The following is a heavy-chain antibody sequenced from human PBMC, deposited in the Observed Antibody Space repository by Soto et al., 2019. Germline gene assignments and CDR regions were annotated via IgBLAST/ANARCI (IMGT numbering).Heavy chain of an antibody. J-gene: IGHJ4*02. Sequence: SETLSLTCTVSGGSISSGGYYWSWIRQHPGKGLEWIGYIYYSRSTYYNPSLKSRVTISVDTSKNQFSLKLSSVTAADTAVYYCARFLGSSFDYWGQGTLVTVSS. CDR3: ARFLGSSFDY. CDR1: GGSISSGGYY. CDR2: IYYSRST. V-gene: IGHV4-31*03.